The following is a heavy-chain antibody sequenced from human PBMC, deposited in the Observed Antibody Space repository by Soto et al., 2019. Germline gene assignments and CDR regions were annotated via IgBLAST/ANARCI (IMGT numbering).Heavy chain of an antibody. D-gene: IGHD2-2*02. CDR3: ASMSTHSPSYCSSTSCYSYFDY. CDR1: GYTFTSYG. Sequence: ASVKVSCKASGYTFTSYGISWVRQAPGQGLEWMGWISAYNGNTNYAQKLQGRVTMTTDTSTSTAYMELSSLRSEDTAVYYCASMSTHSPSYCSSTSCYSYFDYWGQGTLVTVSS. CDR2: ISAYNGNT. J-gene: IGHJ4*02. V-gene: IGHV1-18*01.